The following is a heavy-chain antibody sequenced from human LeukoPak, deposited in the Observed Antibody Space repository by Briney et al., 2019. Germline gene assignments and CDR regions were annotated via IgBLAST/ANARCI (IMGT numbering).Heavy chain of an antibody. D-gene: IGHD5-24*01. Sequence: SETLSLTCIVSGGSMSGYYWSWIRQPPGKGLEWIGHTFSSGATTYNPSLKSRVTISVDTSRSQFSLNLSSVTAADTAVYYCARRSIDGYFLDSWGQGTLVTVSS. CDR2: TFSSGAT. CDR3: ARRSIDGYFLDS. V-gene: IGHV4-4*09. J-gene: IGHJ4*02. CDR1: GGSMSGYY.